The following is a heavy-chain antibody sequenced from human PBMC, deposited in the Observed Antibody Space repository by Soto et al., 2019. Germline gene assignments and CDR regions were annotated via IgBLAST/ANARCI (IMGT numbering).Heavy chain of an antibody. CDR1: GYTLTELS. CDR3: ATGTDFAGWEY. V-gene: IGHV1-24*01. D-gene: IGHD3-3*01. J-gene: IGHJ4*02. CDR2: FEDGET. Sequence: ASVKVSCKVSGYTLTELSMHWVRQAPGKGLEWMGGFEDGETIYAQKFQGRVTMTEDTSTNTPYMELSSLRSEDTAVYYCATGTDFAGWEYWGQGTLVTVSS.